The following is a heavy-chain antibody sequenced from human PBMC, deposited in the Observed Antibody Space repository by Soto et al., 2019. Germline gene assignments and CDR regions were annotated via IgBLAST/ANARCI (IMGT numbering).Heavy chain of an antibody. CDR1: GGSISSYY. V-gene: IGHV4-59*01. CDR2: IYYSGST. D-gene: IGHD2-21*02. Sequence: SETLSLTCTVSGGSISSYYWSWIRQPPGKGLEWIGYIYYSGSTNYNPSLKSRVTISVDTSKNQFSLKLSSVTAADTAVYYCARDHGGNSNYFDYWGQGTLVTVSS. CDR3: ARDHGGNSNYFDY. J-gene: IGHJ4*02.